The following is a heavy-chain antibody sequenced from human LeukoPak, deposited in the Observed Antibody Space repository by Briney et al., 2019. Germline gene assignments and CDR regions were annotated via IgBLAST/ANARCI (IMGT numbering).Heavy chain of an antibody. CDR3: ARGGVYSSPDY. V-gene: IGHV3-13*04. J-gene: IGHJ4*02. Sequence: QPGGSLRLSCAASGFVFSTYGMHWVRQPTGKGLEWVPAIGTAGDTYYAGSVKGRFTISREDAKNSLYLQLNSLTDGDTAVYYCARGGVYSSPDYWGQGTLVTVSS. CDR1: GFVFSTYG. D-gene: IGHD6-13*01. CDR2: IGTAGDT.